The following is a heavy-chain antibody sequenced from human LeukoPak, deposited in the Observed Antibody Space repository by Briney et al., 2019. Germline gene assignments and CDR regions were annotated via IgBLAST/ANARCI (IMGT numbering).Heavy chain of an antibody. D-gene: IGHD6-13*01. CDR1: GGTFSSYT. CDR2: IIPIFGTA. V-gene: IGHV1-69*13. Sequence: SVKVSCKASGGTFSSYTISWVRQAPGQGLEWMGGIIPIFGTANYAQKFQGRVTITADESTSTAYMELSSLRSEDTAVYYCARELRQQLAYYFDYWGQGTLVTVSS. J-gene: IGHJ4*02. CDR3: ARELRQQLAYYFDY.